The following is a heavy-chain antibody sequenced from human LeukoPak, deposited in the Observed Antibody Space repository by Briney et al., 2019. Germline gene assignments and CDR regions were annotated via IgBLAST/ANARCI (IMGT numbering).Heavy chain of an antibody. Sequence: GGSLRLSCAASGFTVSNSYMDWVRQVPGKGLEWVSVIYSDGSTYYADSMKGRFTISRDNSKNTLYLQMNSLRAEDTAVYYCARVPSSGDWGYFDYWGQGTLVTVSS. CDR2: IYSDGST. J-gene: IGHJ4*02. V-gene: IGHV3-66*01. CDR1: GFTVSNSY. CDR3: ARVPSSGDWGYFDY. D-gene: IGHD3-16*01.